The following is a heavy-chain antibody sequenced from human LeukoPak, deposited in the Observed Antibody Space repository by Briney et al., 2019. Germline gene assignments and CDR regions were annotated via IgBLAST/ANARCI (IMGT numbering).Heavy chain of an antibody. D-gene: IGHD3-10*01. V-gene: IGHV3-30*18. CDR3: AKDPITMVPEDAFDI. CDR1: GFTFSSYG. J-gene: IGHJ3*02. CDR2: ISYDGSNK. Sequence: GGSLRLSCAASGFTFSSYGMHWVRQAPGKGLEWVAVISYDGSNKYYADSVKGRFTISRDNSKNTLYLQMNSLRAEDTAVYYCAKDPITMVPEDAFDIWGQGTGVTVSS.